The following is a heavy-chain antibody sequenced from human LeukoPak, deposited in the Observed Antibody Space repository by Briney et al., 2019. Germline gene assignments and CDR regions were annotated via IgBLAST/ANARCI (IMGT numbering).Heavy chain of an antibody. D-gene: IGHD3-9*01. J-gene: IGHJ5*02. CDR3: ARKNLPRPVLRYFDWLSQFFDP. CDR2: INHSGST. V-gene: IGHV4-34*01. Sequence: SETLSLTCAVYGGSFSGYYWSWIRQPPGKGLEWIGEINHSGSTNYNPSLKSRVTISVDTSKNQFSLKLSSVTAADTAVYYCARKNLPRPVLRYFDWLSQFFDPWGQGTLVTVSS. CDR1: GGSFSGYY.